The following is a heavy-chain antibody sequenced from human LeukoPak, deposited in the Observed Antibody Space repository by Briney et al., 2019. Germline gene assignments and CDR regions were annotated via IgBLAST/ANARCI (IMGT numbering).Heavy chain of an antibody. J-gene: IGHJ4*02. V-gene: IGHV1-2*02. CDR2: INPNSGGT. D-gene: IGHD5-18*01. Sequence: ASVKVSCKASGYTFTGYYMHWVRQAPGHGLEWMGWINPNSGGTNYAQKFQGRVTITRDTAISTAYMELSRLRSDDTAVYYCARDVSDRYGPPKHYSFDCWGQGTLVTLSS. CDR1: GYTFTGYY. CDR3: ARDVSDRYGPPKHYSFDC.